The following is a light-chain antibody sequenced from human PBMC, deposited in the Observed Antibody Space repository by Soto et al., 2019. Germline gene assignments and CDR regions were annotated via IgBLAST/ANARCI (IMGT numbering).Light chain of an antibody. CDR1: QGISSY. J-gene: IGKJ1*01. V-gene: IGKV1-5*03. CDR2: KAS. CDR3: QQYNSYSWT. Sequence: DIQLTQSPSFLSSSVGDRVTITCRASQGISSYLAWYQQKPGKAPKLLIYKASSLESGVPSRFSGSGSGTEFTLTISSLQPDDFATYYCQQYNSYSWTFGQGIKVDIK.